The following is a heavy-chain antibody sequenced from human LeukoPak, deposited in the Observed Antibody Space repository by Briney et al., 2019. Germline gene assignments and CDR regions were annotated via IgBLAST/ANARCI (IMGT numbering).Heavy chain of an antibody. CDR1: GGTFSSYA. J-gene: IGHJ3*02. CDR3: AREGSGWPGAFDI. D-gene: IGHD6-19*01. CDR2: IIPIFGTA. Sequence: GSSVKVSCKXSGGTFSSYAISWVRQAPGQGLEWMGGIIPIFGTANYSQKFQGRVTITADESTSTAYMELSSLRSEDKAVYYGAREGSGWPGAFDIWGQGTMVTVFS. V-gene: IGHV1-69*01.